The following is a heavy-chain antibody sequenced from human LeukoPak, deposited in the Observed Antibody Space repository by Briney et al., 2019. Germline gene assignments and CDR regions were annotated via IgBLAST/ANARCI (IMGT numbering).Heavy chain of an antibody. CDR1: RFPFDTYH. CDR3: VRYRVSYKYYAMDV. CDR2: VSSDGSDN. D-gene: IGHD4-11*01. Sequence: PGGSLRLSCEASRFPFDTYHFHWVRQAPGKWLEWLAVVSSDGSDNYNADSVKGRFTISRDNSKNTVYLQMNSLRVEDTAVYYCVRYRVSYKYYAMDVWGQGTTVTVSS. V-gene: IGHV3-30*03. J-gene: IGHJ6*02.